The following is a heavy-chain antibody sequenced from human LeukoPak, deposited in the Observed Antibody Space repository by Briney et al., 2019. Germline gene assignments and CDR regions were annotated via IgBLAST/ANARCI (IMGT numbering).Heavy chain of an antibody. CDR1: GGTFNIYA. D-gene: IGHD3-16*01. V-gene: IGHV1-69*10. Sequence: GASVKVSCKASGGTFNIYAISWVRQAPGQGLEWMGGIIPILGTPNYAQKFLGRVTISADKSTTTAYMEVKRLRSEDTAIYYCATTRSDYVWGSTFDYWGQGTLVTVSS. CDR2: IIPILGTP. CDR3: ATTRSDYVWGSTFDY. J-gene: IGHJ4*02.